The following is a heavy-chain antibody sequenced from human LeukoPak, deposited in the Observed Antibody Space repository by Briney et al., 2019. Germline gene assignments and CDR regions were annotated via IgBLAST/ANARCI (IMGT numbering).Heavy chain of an antibody. Sequence: SETLSLTCTVSGGSISGYYWSWIRQPPGKGLEWIGYIYYSGSTNYNPSVKSRVAMSVDTSKKQFSLKLSSLTAADTAVYYCARGGTAVIAPYAFDIWGQGTMVTVSS. V-gene: IGHV4-59*01. D-gene: IGHD4-23*01. J-gene: IGHJ3*02. CDR3: ARGGTAVIAPYAFDI. CDR2: IYYSGST. CDR1: GGSISGYY.